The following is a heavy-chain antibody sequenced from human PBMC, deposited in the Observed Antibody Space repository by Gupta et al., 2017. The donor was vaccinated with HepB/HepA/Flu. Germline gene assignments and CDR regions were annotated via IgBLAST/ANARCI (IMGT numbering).Heavy chain of an antibody. CDR3: ARDYTGTSVGGWYFDL. CDR2: IYYSGST. Sequence: QEQLQESGPRLVKLSETLSLTCTVSGGSISSSYWRWIRQPPGKGLEWIGYIYYSGSTNYNPSLKSRVTISVDTSKNQFSLKLSSVTAADTAVYYCARDYTGTSVGGWYFDLWGRGTLVTGSS. D-gene: IGHD1-7*01. J-gene: IGHJ2*01. CDR1: GGSISSSY. V-gene: IGHV4-59*01.